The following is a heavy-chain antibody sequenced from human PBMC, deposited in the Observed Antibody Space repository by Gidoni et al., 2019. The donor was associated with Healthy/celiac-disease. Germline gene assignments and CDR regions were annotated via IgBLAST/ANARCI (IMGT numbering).Heavy chain of an antibody. Sequence: EVQLVESGGGLVKPGGSLRLSCAASGFTLSSYSMNWVRQAPGKGLEWVSSISSSSSFIYYADSVKGRFTISRDNAKNTLYLQMNSLRAEDTAVYYCAREVDTVIPLDYWGQGTLVTVSS. CDR3: AREVDTVIPLDY. CDR1: GFTLSSYS. V-gene: IGHV3-21*01. D-gene: IGHD5-18*01. CDR2: ISSSSSFI. J-gene: IGHJ4*02.